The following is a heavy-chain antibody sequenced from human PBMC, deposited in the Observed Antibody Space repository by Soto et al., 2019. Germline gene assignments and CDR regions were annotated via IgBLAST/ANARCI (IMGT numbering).Heavy chain of an antibody. Sequence: SVKVSCKASGFTFTSSAVQWVRQARGQRLEWIGWIVVGRGNTNYAQKFQERVTITRDMSTSTAYMELSSLRSEDTAVYYCAAYCISTICAMGYFDYWGQGTMVTVSS. CDR3: AAYCISTICAMGYFDY. V-gene: IGHV1-58*01. CDR2: IVVGRGNT. J-gene: IGHJ4*02. CDR1: GFTFTSSA. D-gene: IGHD2-2*01.